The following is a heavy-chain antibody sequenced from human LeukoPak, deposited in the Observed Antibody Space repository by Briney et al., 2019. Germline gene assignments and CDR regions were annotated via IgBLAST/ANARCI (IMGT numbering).Heavy chain of an antibody. J-gene: IGHJ5*02. CDR1: GFTFSRYN. CDR2: LSYDGSNE. V-gene: IGHV3-30*01. CDR3: AREKAVAGRGWFDP. D-gene: IGHD6-19*01. Sequence: PGGSLRLSCAASGFTFSRYNIHWVRQAPGKGLGWVAVLSYDGSNEYYADSVKGRFTISRDNSKSTVYLQMNSLRAEDTAVYYCAREKAVAGRGWFDPWGQGTLVTVSS.